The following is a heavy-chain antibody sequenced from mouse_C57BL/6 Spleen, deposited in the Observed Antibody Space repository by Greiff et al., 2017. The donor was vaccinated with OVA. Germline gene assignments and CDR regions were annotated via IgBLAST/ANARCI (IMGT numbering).Heavy chain of an antibody. CDR2: INPGSGGT. J-gene: IGHJ2*01. V-gene: IGHV1-54*01. CDR1: GYAFTNYL. Sequence: VQLQHSGAELVRPGTSVKVSCKASGYAFTNYLIAWVKQRPGQGLEWIGVINPGSGGTNYTEKFKGQATLTADKSSSTAYMQLSSLTSEDSAVYFCARDGEVTFDYWGQGTTLTVSS. D-gene: IGHD2-12*01. CDR3: ARDGEVTFDY.